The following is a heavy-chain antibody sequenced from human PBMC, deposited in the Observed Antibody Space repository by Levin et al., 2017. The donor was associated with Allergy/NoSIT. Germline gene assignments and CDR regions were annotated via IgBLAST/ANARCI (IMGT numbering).Heavy chain of an antibody. Sequence: SETLSLTCTVSDGSISDYYWNWIRQSPGRGLEWIGSVYYRGNTNYNPSLKSRVTISIDTSKSQFTLRLTSVTAADTAVYYCARQYLLLRNWFDPWGQGILVTVSS. D-gene: IGHD2-15*01. CDR2: VYYRGNT. CDR1: DGSISDYY. J-gene: IGHJ5*02. V-gene: IGHV4-59*01. CDR3: ARQYLLLRNWFDP.